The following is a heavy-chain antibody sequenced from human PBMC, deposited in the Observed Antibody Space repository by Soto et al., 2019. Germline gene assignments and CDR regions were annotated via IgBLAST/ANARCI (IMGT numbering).Heavy chain of an antibody. D-gene: IGHD1-26*01. CDR2: IYHSGST. CDR1: GGSISSSNW. V-gene: IGHV4-4*02. CDR3: ARSGSYGGGYFDY. Sequence: PSETLSLTCAVSGGSISSSNWWSWVRQPPGKGLEWIGEIYHSGSTNYNPSLKSRVTISVDKSKNQFSLKLSSVTAADTAVYYCARSGSYGGGYFDYWGQGTLVTAPQ. J-gene: IGHJ4*02.